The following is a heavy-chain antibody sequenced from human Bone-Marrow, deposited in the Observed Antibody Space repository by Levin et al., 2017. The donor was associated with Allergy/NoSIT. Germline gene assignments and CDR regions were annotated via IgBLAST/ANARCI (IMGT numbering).Heavy chain of an antibody. Sequence: GASVKVSCKASGYTFTGYYIDWVRQAPGQGLESMGRINPHSGDTNYAHNFQGRVTMSTDTSISTVYLQLSSLKSDDTAVYYCASKRVPTTDYTLVYQHVLDVWGQGTTVTVSS. V-gene: IGHV1-2*06. J-gene: IGHJ6*02. CDR3: ASKRVPTTDYTLVYQHVLDV. CDR2: INPHSGDT. CDR1: GYTFTGYY. D-gene: IGHD3-3*01.